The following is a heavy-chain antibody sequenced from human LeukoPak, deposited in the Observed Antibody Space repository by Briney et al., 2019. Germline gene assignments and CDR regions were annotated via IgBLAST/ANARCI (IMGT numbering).Heavy chain of an antibody. CDR3: ARDQGHQGVDP. CDR1: GFTFSSYA. CDR2: ISYDGSNK. V-gene: IGHV3-30-3*01. J-gene: IGHJ5*02. Sequence: PGGSLRLSCAASGFTFSSYAMHWVRQAPGKGLEWVAVISYDGSNKYYADSVKGRFTISRDNSKNTLYLQMNSLRAEDTAVYYCARDQGHQGVDPWGQGTLVTVSS. D-gene: IGHD2-2*01.